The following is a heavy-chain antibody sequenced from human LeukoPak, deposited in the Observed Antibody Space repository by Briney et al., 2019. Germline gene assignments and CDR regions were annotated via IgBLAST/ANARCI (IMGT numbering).Heavy chain of an antibody. D-gene: IGHD2/OR15-2a*01. V-gene: IGHV1-18*04. CDR2: ISAYNGDT. CDR1: GYSFTSHG. CDR3: ASTVRLDYFTFDY. J-gene: IGHJ4*02. Sequence: ASVKVSCKASGYSFTSHGISWVRQAPGEGLEWMGWISAYNGDTNYAQKLQGRVTMTTDTSTSTAYMELRSLRSDDTAVYYCASTVRLDYFTFDYWGQGTLVTVSS.